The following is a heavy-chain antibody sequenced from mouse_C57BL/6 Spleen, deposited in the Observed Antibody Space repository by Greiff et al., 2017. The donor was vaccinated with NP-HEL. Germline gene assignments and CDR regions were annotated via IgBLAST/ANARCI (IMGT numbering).Heavy chain of an antibody. V-gene: IGHV1-64*01. CDR1: GYTFTSYW. J-gene: IGHJ2*01. CDR3: ARDYGSSYHYFDY. D-gene: IGHD1-1*01. Sequence: QVQLQQPGAELVKPGASVKLSCKASGYTFTSYWMHWVKQRPGQGLEWIGMIHPNSGSTNYNEKFKSKATLTVDKSSSTAYMQLSSLTSEDSAVYYCARDYGSSYHYFDYWGQGTTLTVSS. CDR2: IHPNSGST.